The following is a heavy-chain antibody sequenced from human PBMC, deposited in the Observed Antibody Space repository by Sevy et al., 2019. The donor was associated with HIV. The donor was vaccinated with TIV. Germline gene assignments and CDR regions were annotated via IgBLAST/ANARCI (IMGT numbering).Heavy chain of an antibody. CDR2: INPSGGST. D-gene: IGHD3-16*02. J-gene: IGHJ4*02. Sequence: ASVKVSCKASGYTFTSYYMHWVRQAPGQGLEWMGIINPSGGSTSYAQKFQGRVTMTRDTSTSTVYMELSSLRSEDTAGYYCARPNDVWGSYRYYFDYWGQGTLVTVSS. V-gene: IGHV1-46*01. CDR3: ARPNDVWGSYRYYFDY. CDR1: GYTFTSYY.